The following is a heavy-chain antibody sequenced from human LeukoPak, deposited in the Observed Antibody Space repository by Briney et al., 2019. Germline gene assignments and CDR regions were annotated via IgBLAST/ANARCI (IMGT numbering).Heavy chain of an antibody. V-gene: IGHV4-4*07. J-gene: IGHJ5*02. CDR3: ARGPGAAAAIPGRRSGLDP. Sequence: SETLSLTCTVSGGSISSYYWSWIRQPAGKGLEWIGRIYTIGSTNYNPSLKSRVTMSVDTSKNQFSLKLSSVTAADTAVYYCARGPGAAAAIPGRRSGLDPWGQGTLVTVSS. D-gene: IGHD2-2*02. CDR2: IYTIGST. CDR1: GGSISSYY.